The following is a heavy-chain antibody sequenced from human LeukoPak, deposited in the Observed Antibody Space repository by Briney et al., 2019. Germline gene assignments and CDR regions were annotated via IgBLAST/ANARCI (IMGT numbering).Heavy chain of an antibody. V-gene: IGHV4-34*01. Sequence: SETLSLTCAVYGGSFSGYYWSWLRQPPGKGLEWIGEINHSGSINYNPSLKSRVTISVDTSKNQFSLKLSSVTAADTAVYYCARGKTYYYGSGSSNWFDPWGQGTLVTVSS. CDR3: ARGKTYYYGSGSSNWFDP. CDR2: INHSGSI. CDR1: GGSFSGYY. J-gene: IGHJ5*02. D-gene: IGHD3-10*01.